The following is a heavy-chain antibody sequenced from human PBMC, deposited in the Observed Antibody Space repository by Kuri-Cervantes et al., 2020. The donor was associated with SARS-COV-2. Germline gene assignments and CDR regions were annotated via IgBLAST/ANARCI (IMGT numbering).Heavy chain of an antibody. CDR1: GYTFTGYC. J-gene: IGHJ4*02. Sequence: ASVKVSCKASGYTFTGYCMHWVRQAPGQGLEWMGWISPNSGGTNYAQKFQGRVTMTRDTSTSTVYMELSSLRSEDTAVYYCATDGYWGQGTLVTVSS. CDR3: ATDGY. CDR2: ISPNSGGT. V-gene: IGHV1-2*02.